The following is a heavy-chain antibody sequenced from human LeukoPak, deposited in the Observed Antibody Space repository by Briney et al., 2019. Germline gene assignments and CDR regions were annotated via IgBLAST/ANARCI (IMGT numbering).Heavy chain of an antibody. D-gene: IGHD5-24*01. Sequence: SGTLSLTCAVSGGSISSSNWWSWVRQPPGKGLEWIGEIYHSGSTNYNPSLKSRVTISVDKSKNQFSLKLSSVTAADTAVYYCARQVPGGYNLFYFNSWGPGTLVTVSS. CDR2: IYHSGST. CDR3: ARQVPGGYNLFYFNS. CDR1: GGSISSSNW. V-gene: IGHV4-4*02. J-gene: IGHJ5*02.